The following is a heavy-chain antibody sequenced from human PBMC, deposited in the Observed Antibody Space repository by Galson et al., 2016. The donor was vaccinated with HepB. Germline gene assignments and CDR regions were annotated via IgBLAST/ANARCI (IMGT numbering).Heavy chain of an antibody. V-gene: IGHV3-23*01. CDR3: AKSLIVGPTMNWYFDL. Sequence: SLRLSCAASEFTFSSYAMSWVRQAPGKGLEWVSGIGGSGGSTYYADSVKGRFTISRDNSKNTLYPQMNSLRAEDTAVYYCAKSLIVGPTMNWYFDLWGRGTLVTVSS. CDR1: EFTFSSYA. CDR2: IGGSGGST. J-gene: IGHJ2*01. D-gene: IGHD1-26*01.